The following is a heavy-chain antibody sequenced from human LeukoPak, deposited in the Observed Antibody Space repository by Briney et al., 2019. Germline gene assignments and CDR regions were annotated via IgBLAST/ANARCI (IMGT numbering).Heavy chain of an antibody. CDR2: TYPGDSNT. Sequence: GESLKISCKGSGYSFTNYWIGWVRQMPGKGLEWMGITYPGDSNTRYSPSLQGQVTISADKSISAAYLQWSSLEASDTAIYYCARRRAVAGTYYFDYWGQGTLVTVSS. V-gene: IGHV5-51*01. J-gene: IGHJ4*02. D-gene: IGHD6-19*01. CDR3: ARRRAVAGTYYFDY. CDR1: GYSFTNYW.